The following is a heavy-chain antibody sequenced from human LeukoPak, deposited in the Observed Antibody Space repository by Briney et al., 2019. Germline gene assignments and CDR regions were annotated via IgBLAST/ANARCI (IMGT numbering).Heavy chain of an antibody. V-gene: IGHV3-53*01. CDR2: IYSGGDT. CDR3: ARVYNYVFDY. Sequence: GGSLRLSCAASGFTVSSSHMTWVRQAVGKGLEWVSFIYSGGDTSYADAVKGRFTISRDNSKNTLYLQMNSLRVEDTAVYYCARVYNYVFDYWGQGTLVTVSS. CDR1: GFTVSSSH. D-gene: IGHD3-10*02. J-gene: IGHJ4*02.